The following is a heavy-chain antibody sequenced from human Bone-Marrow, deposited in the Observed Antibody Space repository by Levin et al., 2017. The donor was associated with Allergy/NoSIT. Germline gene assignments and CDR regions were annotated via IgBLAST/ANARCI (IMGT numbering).Heavy chain of an antibody. Sequence: GEFLKISCAASGFTFSSYDMTWVRQAPGKGLEWVSVISGSGGSISYADSVRGRFTISRDNSKNTLYLRMNSLRAVDTAIYYCARTEIEDYYYYYMDVWGKGTTVTVSS. J-gene: IGHJ6*03. D-gene: IGHD1-1*01. CDR3: ARTEIEDYYYYYMDV. V-gene: IGHV3-23*01. CDR1: GFTFSSYD. CDR2: ISGSGGSI.